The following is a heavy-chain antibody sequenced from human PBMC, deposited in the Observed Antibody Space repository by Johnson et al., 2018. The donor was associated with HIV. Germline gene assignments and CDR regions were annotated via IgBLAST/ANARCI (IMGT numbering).Heavy chain of an antibody. CDR2: IRYDGSNK. V-gene: IGHV3-30*02. Sequence: QVQLVESGGGVVQPGGSLRLSCAASGFTFSNYGMHWVRQAPGKGLAWVAFIRYDGSNKYYADSVQGRFTISRDNSKNTLYLQMSSLRAEDTAVYYCAKDLVVTAPGAFDIWGQGTMVTVSS. D-gene: IGHD2-21*02. J-gene: IGHJ3*02. CDR3: AKDLVVTAPGAFDI. CDR1: GFTFSNYG.